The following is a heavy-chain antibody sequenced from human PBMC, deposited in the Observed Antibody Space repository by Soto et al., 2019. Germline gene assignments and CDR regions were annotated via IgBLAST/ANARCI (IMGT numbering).Heavy chain of an antibody. CDR2: INPSGGST. Sequence: ASVKVSCKASGYTFTSYYMHWVRQAPGQGLEWMGIINPSGGSTSYAQKFQGRVTMTRDTSTSTVYMELSSLRSEDTAVYYCARGGSITIFGVVTPRGMDVWGQGTTVT. CDR3: ARGGSITIFGVVTPRGMDV. CDR1: GYTFTSYY. D-gene: IGHD3-3*01. V-gene: IGHV1-46*01. J-gene: IGHJ6*02.